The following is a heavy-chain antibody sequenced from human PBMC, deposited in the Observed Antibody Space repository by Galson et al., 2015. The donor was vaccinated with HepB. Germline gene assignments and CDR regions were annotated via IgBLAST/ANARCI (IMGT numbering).Heavy chain of an antibody. CDR2: ISSSSSYI. CDR3: ARPYSSGWSPDY. J-gene: IGHJ4*02. D-gene: IGHD6-19*01. CDR1: GFTFSSYS. Sequence: LRLSCAASGFTFSSYSMNWVRQAPGKGLEWVSSISSSSSYIYYADSVKGRFTISRDNAKNSLYLQMNSLRAEDTAVYYCARPYSSGWSPDYWGQGTLVTVSA. V-gene: IGHV3-21*01.